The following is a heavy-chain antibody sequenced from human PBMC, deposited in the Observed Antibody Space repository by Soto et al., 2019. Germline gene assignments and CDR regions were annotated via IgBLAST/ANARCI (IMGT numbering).Heavy chain of an antibody. CDR2: ISFDGTKK. J-gene: IGHJ6*02. CDR3: AREDDYGDRYINYGLDF. V-gene: IGHV3-30-3*01. D-gene: IGHD4-17*01. Sequence: QAQLVESGGGVVQPGRSLRISCAASGFTFNIYALHWVRQAPGKGLEWVAVISFDGTKKYYSDSVKGRFTISRDNLKNTLYLHMNDLRVEDAALYFCAREDDYGDRYINYGLDFWGQGTTVTVSS. CDR1: GFTFNIYA.